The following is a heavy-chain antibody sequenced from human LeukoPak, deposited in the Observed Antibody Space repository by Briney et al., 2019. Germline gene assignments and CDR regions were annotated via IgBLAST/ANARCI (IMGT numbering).Heavy chain of an antibody. CDR1: GFTFSDYY. V-gene: IGHV3-11*01. J-gene: IGHJ4*02. CDR3: AREMVWAAFDY. CDR2: ISSSGSTI. D-gene: IGHD2-8*01. Sequence: GGSLRLSCAASGFTFSDYYMSWIRQAPGKGLEWVSYISSSGSTIYYADSVKGRFTIARDNAKNSLYLQMNSLRAEDTAVYYCAREMVWAAFDYWGQGTLVTVSS.